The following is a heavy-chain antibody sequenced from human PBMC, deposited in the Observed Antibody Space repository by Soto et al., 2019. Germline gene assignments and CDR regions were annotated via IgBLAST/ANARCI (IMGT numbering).Heavy chain of an antibody. CDR2: IYSGGDT. CDR3: ARDLGLTGGYWFFDL. J-gene: IGHJ2*01. CDR1: GFTVSDNY. Sequence: GGSLRLSCAVSGFTVSDNYMSWVRQSPGKGLERVSIIYSGGDTYYADSVRGRFTISRDNSKNTVYLQMNSLRVDDTAVYYCARDLGLTGGYWFFDLWGRGTLVTVSS. V-gene: IGHV3-66*01. D-gene: IGHD7-27*01.